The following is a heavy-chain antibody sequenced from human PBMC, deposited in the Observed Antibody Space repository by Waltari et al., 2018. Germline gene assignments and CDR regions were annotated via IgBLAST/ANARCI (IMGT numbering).Heavy chain of an antibody. CDR3: AKDDRDSDFWSGSNRLAYDMDV. D-gene: IGHD3-3*01. Sequence: QVQLVESGGGVVQPGRSLRLSCVASGFSFRSHGMHWVRQAPGKGLEWVAVISYDGSNKYYGDSVKGRVTISRDNSKNTVHLQMDSLRAEDTAVYYCAKDDRDSDFWSGSNRLAYDMDVWGKGTTATISS. J-gene: IGHJ6*03. CDR2: ISYDGSNK. CDR1: GFSFRSHG. V-gene: IGHV3-30*18.